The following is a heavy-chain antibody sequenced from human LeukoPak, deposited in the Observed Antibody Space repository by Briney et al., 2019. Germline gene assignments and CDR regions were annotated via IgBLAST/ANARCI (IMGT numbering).Heavy chain of an antibody. D-gene: IGHD4-23*01. CDR2: ISSSGSTI. J-gene: IGHJ4*02. CDR1: GFTFSSYE. V-gene: IGHV3-48*03. CDR3: ASLGPGGSVAY. Sequence: GGSLRLSCAASGFTFSSYEMNWVRQAPGKGLEWVSYISSSGSTIYYADSVKGRFTISRDNAKNSLYLQMNSLRAEDTAVYYCASLGPGGSVAYWGQGTLVTVSS.